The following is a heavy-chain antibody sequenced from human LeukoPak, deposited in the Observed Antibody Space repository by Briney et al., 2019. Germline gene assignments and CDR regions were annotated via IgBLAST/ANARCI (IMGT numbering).Heavy chain of an antibody. D-gene: IGHD1-1*01. Sequence: SETLSLTCAVSGGSISSNNWWGWVRQPPGKGLEWIGEIYHSGSPNYNPSLKSRVTISVDKSRNHFSPNLSSVTAADTAVYYCARVNINNWHSCDYWGQGTLVTVSS. V-gene: IGHV4-4*02. CDR3: ARVNINNWHSCDY. CDR1: GGSISSNNW. CDR2: IYHSGSP. J-gene: IGHJ4*02.